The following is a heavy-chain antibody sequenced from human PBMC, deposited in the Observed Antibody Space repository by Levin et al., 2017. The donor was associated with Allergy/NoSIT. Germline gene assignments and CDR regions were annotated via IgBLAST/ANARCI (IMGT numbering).Heavy chain of an antibody. D-gene: IGHD1-26*01. CDR2: ISYDGSNK. V-gene: IGHV3-30-3*01. CDR3: AREGATEGDYFDY. CDR1: GFTFSSYA. Sequence: GGSLRLSCAASGFTFSSYAMHWVRQAPGKGLEWVAVISYDGSNKYYADSVKGRFTISRDNSKNTLYLQMNSLRAEDTAVYYCAREGATEGDYFDYWGQGTLVTVSS. J-gene: IGHJ4*02.